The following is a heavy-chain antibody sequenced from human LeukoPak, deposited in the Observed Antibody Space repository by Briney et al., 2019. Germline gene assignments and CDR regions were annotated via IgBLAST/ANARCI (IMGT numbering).Heavy chain of an antibody. J-gene: IGHJ3*02. CDR2: IYYSGST. V-gene: IGHV4-30-4*01. Sequence: PSQTLSLTCTVSGGSISSGDYYWSWIRQPPGKGLEWIGYIYYSGSTYYNPSLKSRVTISVDTSKNQFSLKLSSVTVADTAVYYCASRIVATGSDAFDIWGQGTMVTVSS. CDR3: ASRIVATGSDAFDI. CDR1: GGSISSGDYY. D-gene: IGHD5-12*01.